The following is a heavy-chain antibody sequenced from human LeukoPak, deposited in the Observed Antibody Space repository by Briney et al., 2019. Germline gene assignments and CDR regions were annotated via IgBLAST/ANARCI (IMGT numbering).Heavy chain of an antibody. J-gene: IGHJ5*02. CDR3: ARVVDYGWFDP. CDR2: IKEDGTTI. CDR1: GFTFSSYW. D-gene: IGHD3-16*01. V-gene: IGHV3-7*01. Sequence: PGGSLRLSCAASGFTFSSYWMSWVRQAPGKGLEWVANIKEDGTTIYYVDSVKGRFTISRDNAKNSLCLQMNSVRDEDTAVYYCARVVDYGWFDPWGQGTLVAVSS.